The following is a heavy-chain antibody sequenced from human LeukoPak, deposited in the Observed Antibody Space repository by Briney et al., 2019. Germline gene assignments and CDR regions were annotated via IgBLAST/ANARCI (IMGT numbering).Heavy chain of an antibody. CDR2: INHNGVTI. V-gene: IGHV3-48*03. Sequence: GGSLRLSCAASGFTFSSYEMNWVRQAPGKGLEWLSYINHNGVTIYYADSVKGRFTISRDNAKNSLYLQMDSLRAEDTAVYYCARLSRTPGTSVPLFEDWGQGTLVTVSS. J-gene: IGHJ4*02. D-gene: IGHD1-1*01. CDR3: ARLSRTPGTSVPLFED. CDR1: GFTFSSYE.